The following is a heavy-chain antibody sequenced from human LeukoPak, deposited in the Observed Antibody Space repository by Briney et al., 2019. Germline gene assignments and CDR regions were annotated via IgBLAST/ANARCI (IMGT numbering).Heavy chain of an antibody. D-gene: IGHD2-15*01. CDR1: GFTFSSYG. J-gene: IGHJ4*02. CDR2: ISYDGSNK. CDR3: AKDGGGYCSGGSCYPGRLDY. Sequence: GRSLRLSCAASGFTFSSYGMHWVRQAPGKGREWVAVISYDGSNKYYADSVKGRFTISRDNSKNTLYLQMNSLRAEDTAVYYCAKDGGGYCSGGSCYPGRLDYWGQGTLVTVSS. V-gene: IGHV3-30*18.